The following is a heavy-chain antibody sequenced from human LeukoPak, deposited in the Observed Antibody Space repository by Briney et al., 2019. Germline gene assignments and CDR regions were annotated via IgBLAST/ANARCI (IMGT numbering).Heavy chain of an antibody. D-gene: IGHD2-21*02. J-gene: IGHJ4*02. V-gene: IGHV3-23*01. CDR3: AKDLPTKCRGDCPSDY. CDR1: GFTFSSYG. CDR2: ISDNGGRT. Sequence: GGSLRLSCAASGFTFSSYGMNWVRQAPGKGLEWVSHISDNGGRTYYAESVKGRFAISRDNSKNTLYLQMNSLRVEDTALYYCAKDLPTKCRGDCPSDYWGQGTLVTVSS.